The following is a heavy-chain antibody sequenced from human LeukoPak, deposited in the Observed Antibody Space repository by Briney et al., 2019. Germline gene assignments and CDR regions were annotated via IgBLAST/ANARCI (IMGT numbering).Heavy chain of an antibody. CDR1: GFTFSSYA. V-gene: IGHV3-23*01. CDR3: AKTTTGYSSGRFPGWPVDY. Sequence: GGSLRLSCAASGFTFSSYAMSWVRQAPGKGLEWVSGIFGSGGRTHYADSVKGRFTISRDNSKNTVYLQMNSLRAEDTAVYYCAKTTTGYSSGRFPGWPVDYWGQGTLVTVSS. CDR2: IFGSGGRT. J-gene: IGHJ4*02. D-gene: IGHD6-19*01.